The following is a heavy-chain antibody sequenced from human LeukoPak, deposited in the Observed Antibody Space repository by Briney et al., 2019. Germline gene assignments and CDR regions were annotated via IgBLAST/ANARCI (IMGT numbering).Heavy chain of an antibody. Sequence: SETLSLTCTVSGGSISSSSYYWGWIRQPPGKGLEWIGSIYYSGSTYYNPSLKSRVTISVDTSKNQFSLKLSSVTAADTAVYYCARDYSNYVDYYYYYMDVWGKGTTVTVSS. CDR1: GGSISSSSYY. CDR2: IYYSGST. J-gene: IGHJ6*03. D-gene: IGHD4-11*01. CDR3: ARDYSNYVDYYYYYMDV. V-gene: IGHV4-39*02.